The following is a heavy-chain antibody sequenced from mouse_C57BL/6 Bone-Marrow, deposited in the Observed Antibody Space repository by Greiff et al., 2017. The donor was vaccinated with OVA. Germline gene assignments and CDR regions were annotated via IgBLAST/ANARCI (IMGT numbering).Heavy chain of an antibody. Sequence: EVKLQESEGGLVQPGSSMKLSCTASGFTFSDYYMAWVRQVPEKGLEWVANINYDGSSTYYLDSLKSRFIISRDNAKNILYLQMSSLKSEDTATYYCTREDYYGSTSYWYFDVWGTGTTVTVSS. CDR2: INYDGSST. CDR1: GFTFSDYY. D-gene: IGHD1-1*01. J-gene: IGHJ1*03. CDR3: TREDYYGSTSYWYFDV. V-gene: IGHV5-16*01.